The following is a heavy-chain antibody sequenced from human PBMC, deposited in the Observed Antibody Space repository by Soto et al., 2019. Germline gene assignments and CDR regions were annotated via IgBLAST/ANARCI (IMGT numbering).Heavy chain of an antibody. CDR1: GGSISSYY. Sequence: PSETLSLTCTVSGGSISSYYWSWIRQPPGKGLEWIGYIYYSGSTNYNPSLKSRVTISVDTSKNQFSLKLSSVTAADTAVYYCARSHYGSGSYYKFDYWGQGTLVTVSS. CDR3: ARSHYGSGSYYKFDY. D-gene: IGHD3-10*01. CDR2: IYYSGST. J-gene: IGHJ4*02. V-gene: IGHV4-59*01.